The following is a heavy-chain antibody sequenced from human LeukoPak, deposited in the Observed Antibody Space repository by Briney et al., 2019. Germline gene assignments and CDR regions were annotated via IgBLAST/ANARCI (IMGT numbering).Heavy chain of an antibody. CDR3: ARGPRGYCSSTSCPKYFQH. CDR2: INHSGST. D-gene: IGHD2-2*01. CDR1: GGSFSGYY. V-gene: IGHV4-34*01. J-gene: IGHJ1*01. Sequence: PSETLSLTCAVYGGSFSGYYWSWIRQPPGKGLEWIGEINHSGSTNYNPSLKSRVSISVDTSKNQFSLKLSSVTAADTAVYYCARGPRGYCSSTSCPKYFQHWGQGTLVTVSS.